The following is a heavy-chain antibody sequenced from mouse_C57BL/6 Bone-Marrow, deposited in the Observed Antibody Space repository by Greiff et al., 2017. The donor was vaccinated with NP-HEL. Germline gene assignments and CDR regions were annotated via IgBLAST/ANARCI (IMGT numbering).Heavy chain of an antibody. D-gene: IGHD2-13*01. V-gene: IGHV5-17*01. CDR1: GFTFSDYG. Sequence: EVQLVESGGGLVKPGGSLKLSCAASGFTFSDYGMHWVRQAPEKGLEWVAYISSGSSTIYYADTVKGRFTISRDTAKNTLFLHMASLRSEDTAVYYCARGDSLGYWGQGTTLTVSS. J-gene: IGHJ2*01. CDR3: ARGDSLGY. CDR2: ISSGSSTI.